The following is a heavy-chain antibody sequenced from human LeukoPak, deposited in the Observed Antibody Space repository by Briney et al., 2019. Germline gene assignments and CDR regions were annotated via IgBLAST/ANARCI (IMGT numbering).Heavy chain of an antibody. Sequence: GGSLRLSCAASGFTFNRYAMHWVRQAPGKGLEWVAFIWYDGSNKYYADSVKGRFTVSRDNFKNTLYLQMNSLRAEDTAVYYCAKDERGYYDSSGFFGAIDYWGQGSLVSVSS. D-gene: IGHD3-22*01. CDR3: AKDERGYYDSSGFFGAIDY. V-gene: IGHV3-30*02. CDR2: IWYDGSNK. J-gene: IGHJ4*02. CDR1: GFTFNRYA.